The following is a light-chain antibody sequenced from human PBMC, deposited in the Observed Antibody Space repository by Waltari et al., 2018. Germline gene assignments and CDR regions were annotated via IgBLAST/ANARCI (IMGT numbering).Light chain of an antibody. CDR3: VVYLSNGIWM. CDR1: SGSVSTGYY. J-gene: IGLJ3*02. V-gene: IGLV8-61*01. Sequence: QTVVTQESSFSVSPGGTVTLTCGLNSGSVSTGYYPSWTQQTPGQAPRTLIYNTNTRSSGVPDRFSGSILGDKASLTITGAQADDECDYYCVVYLSNGIWMFGGGTKLTVL. CDR2: NTN.